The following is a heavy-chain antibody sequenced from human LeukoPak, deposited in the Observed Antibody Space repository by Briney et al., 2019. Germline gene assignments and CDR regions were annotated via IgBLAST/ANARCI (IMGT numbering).Heavy chain of an antibody. CDR2: INTDGSIT. CDR3: ARDRGPRTGFMVREAYDY. D-gene: IGHD3-10*01. Sequence: GGSLRLSCAASGFTFSDYWIHWVRQAPGKGRVWVSRINTDGSITNYADSVKGRFSISRDNAKNTLYLQMSSLRAEDTAVYYCARDRGPRTGFMVREAYDYWGQRTLVTVSS. CDR1: GFTFSDYW. V-gene: IGHV3-74*01. J-gene: IGHJ4*02.